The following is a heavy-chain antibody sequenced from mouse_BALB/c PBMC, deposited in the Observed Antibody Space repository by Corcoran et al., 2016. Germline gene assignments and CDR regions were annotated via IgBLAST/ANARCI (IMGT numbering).Heavy chain of an antibody. CDR2: IYPGDGST. V-gene: IGHV1S56*01. CDR1: GYTFTSFV. Sequence: QVQLQPSGPELVKPVALVKISCKASGYTFTSFVINWVKQRPGQGLEWIGWIYPGDGSTKYNEKFKGKATLTADKSSSTAYMQLSSLTSENSAVYFCATGYYAMDYWGQGTSVTVSS. CDR3: ATGYYAMDY. J-gene: IGHJ4*01.